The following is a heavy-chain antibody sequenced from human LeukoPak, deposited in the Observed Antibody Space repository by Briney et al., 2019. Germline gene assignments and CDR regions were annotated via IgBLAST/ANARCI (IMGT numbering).Heavy chain of an antibody. CDR2: IKSKTDGGTT. V-gene: IGHV3-15*01. D-gene: IGHD2-15*01. J-gene: IGHJ3*02. Sequence: PGGSLRLSCAASGFTFSNAWMSWVRQAPGKGLEWVGRIKSKTDGGTTDYAAPVKGRFTISRDDSKNTLYLQMNSLKTEDTAVYYCTTDTSWQDIGPELAFDIWGQGTMVTVSS. CDR3: TTDTSWQDIGPELAFDI. CDR1: GFTFSNAW.